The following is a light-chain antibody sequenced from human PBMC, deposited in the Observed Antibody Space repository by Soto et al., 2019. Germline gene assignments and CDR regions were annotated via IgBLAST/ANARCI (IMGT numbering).Light chain of an antibody. CDR3: QSYDSSLRV. CDR2: GNS. J-gene: IGLJ2*01. Sequence: QPVLTQPPSVSGAPGQRVTISCTGSSSNIGAGYDVHWYQQLPGTAPKLLIYGNSNRPSGVPDRFSGSKSGTSASLAITGLQAEDEVDYYCQSYDSSLRVFGGGTKLTVL. CDR1: SSNIGAGYD. V-gene: IGLV1-40*01.